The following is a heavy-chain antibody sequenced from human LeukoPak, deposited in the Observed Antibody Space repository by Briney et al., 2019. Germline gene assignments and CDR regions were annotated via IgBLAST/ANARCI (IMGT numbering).Heavy chain of an antibody. V-gene: IGHV4-30-2*01. J-gene: IGHJ3*02. Sequence: PSETLSLTCTVSGGSISSGGYYWSWIRQPPGKGLEWIGYIYHSGSTYYNPSLKSRVTISVDRSKNQFSLKLSSVTAADTAVYYCARDLGVEMATIPPGAFDIWGQGTMVTVSS. CDR3: ARDLGVEMATIPPGAFDI. D-gene: IGHD5-24*01. CDR2: IYHSGST. CDR1: GGSISSGGYY.